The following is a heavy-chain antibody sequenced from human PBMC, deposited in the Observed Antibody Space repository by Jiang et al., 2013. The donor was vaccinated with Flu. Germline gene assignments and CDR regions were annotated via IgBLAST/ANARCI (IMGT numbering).Heavy chain of an antibody. J-gene: IGHJ4*02. D-gene: IGHD2-21*02. CDR2: ISFDGSSK. V-gene: IGHV3-30*18. Sequence: VESGGGVVQPGRSLRLSCAASGFTFSRYGMHWVRQAPGKGLEWVADISFDGSSKDYVDSVKGRFTISRDNSKNTLYLQMNSLRPEDTAVYYCAKDFNDCNGDCPFDYWGQGTLVTVSS. CDR1: GFTFSRYG. CDR3: AKDFNDCNGDCPFDY.